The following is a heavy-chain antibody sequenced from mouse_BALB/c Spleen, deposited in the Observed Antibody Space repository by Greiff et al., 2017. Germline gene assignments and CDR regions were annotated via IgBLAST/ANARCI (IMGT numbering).Heavy chain of an antibody. D-gene: IGHD2-3*01. CDR1: GFSLTSYG. V-gene: IGHV2-2*02. J-gene: IGHJ1*01. CDR3: AKDGYYGYFDV. CDR2: IWSGGST. Sequence: VKLVESGPGLVQPSQSLSITCTVSGFSLTSYGVHWVRQSPGKGLEWLGVIWSGGSTDYNAAFISRLSISKDNSKSQVFFKMNSLQANDTAIYYCAKDGYYGYFDVWGAGTTVTVSS.